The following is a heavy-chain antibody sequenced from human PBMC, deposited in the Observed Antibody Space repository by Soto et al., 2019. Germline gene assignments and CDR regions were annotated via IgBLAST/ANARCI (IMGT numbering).Heavy chain of an antibody. CDR2: IYPGDSDT. CDR1: GYSFTSYW. CDR3: ARSRSLRYCSGGSCYLDYYYSGMDV. V-gene: IGHV5-51*01. Sequence: PGESLKISCKGSGYSFTSYWIGWVRQMPGKGLEWMGIIYPGDSDTRYSPSFQGQVTISADKSISTAYLQWSSLKASDTAMYYCARSRSLRYCSGGSCYLDYYYSGMDVWGQGTTFT. D-gene: IGHD2-15*01. J-gene: IGHJ6*02.